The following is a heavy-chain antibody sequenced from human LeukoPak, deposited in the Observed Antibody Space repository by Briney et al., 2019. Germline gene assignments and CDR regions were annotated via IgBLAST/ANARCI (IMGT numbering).Heavy chain of an antibody. CDR3: VKSRGPYSSSSGYGMDV. D-gene: IGHD6-6*01. CDR1: GFTFSSYG. J-gene: IGHJ6*02. V-gene: IGHV3-30*18. CDR2: ISNDGSKK. Sequence: GGSLRLSCAASGFTFSSYGMHWVRQAPGKGLEWVAVISNDGSKKYYVDSAKGRFTISRDNSKKMVYLEMNSLRVEDTALYYCVKSRGPYSSSSGYGMDVWGQGTTVIVSS.